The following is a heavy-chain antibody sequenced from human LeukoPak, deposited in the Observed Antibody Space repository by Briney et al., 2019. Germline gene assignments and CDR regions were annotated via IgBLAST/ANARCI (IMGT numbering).Heavy chain of an antibody. CDR3: ARGRDYYDSSGYVGYYFDY. CDR2: IYHSGST. Sequence: PSETLSLTCAVSGGSISSGGYSWSWIRQPPGKGLEWIGYIYHSGSTYYNPSLKSRVTISVDRSKNQFSLKLSSVTAADTAVYYCARGRDYYDSSGYVGYYFDYWGQGTLVTVSS. J-gene: IGHJ4*02. CDR1: GGSISSGGYS. V-gene: IGHV4-30-2*01. D-gene: IGHD3-22*01.